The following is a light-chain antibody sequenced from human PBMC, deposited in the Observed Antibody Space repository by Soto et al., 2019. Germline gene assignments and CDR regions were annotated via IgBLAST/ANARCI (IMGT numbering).Light chain of an antibody. Sequence: DIQMTQSPSSLSASVGDRVTITCQASQDIGNYLNWYRQKPGKAPKLLIYDVFNLQTGVPSRFSGSRSGTDFTFTISSLQPDDIATYYCQQYYNLPVTFGQGTRLEIK. J-gene: IGKJ5*01. CDR2: DVF. V-gene: IGKV1-33*01. CDR1: QDIGNY. CDR3: QQYYNLPVT.